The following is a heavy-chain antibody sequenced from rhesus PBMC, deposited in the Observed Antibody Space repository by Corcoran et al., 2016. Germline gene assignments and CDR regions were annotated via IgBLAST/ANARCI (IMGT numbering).Heavy chain of an antibody. V-gene: IGHV4-160*01. CDR2: IRSGGST. J-gene: IGHJ6*01. D-gene: IGHD4-17*01. CDR1: GGSVSGYW. CDR3: ARHGSVKRVSYGLDS. Sequence: QVQLQQWGEGLVKPSETLSLTCAVYGGSVSGYWWGWIRQPPGKGLEWIGLIRSGGSTNYNPSLKSRVTISIDTSKNQFSLKLSSVTAADTAVYYCARHGSVKRVSYGLDSWGQGVVVTVSS.